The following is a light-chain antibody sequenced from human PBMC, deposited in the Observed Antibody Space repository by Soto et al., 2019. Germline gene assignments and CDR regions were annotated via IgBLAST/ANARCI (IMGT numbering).Light chain of an antibody. CDR2: SAS. Sequence: DIPMTQSPSSLSASVGDRVTMTCRASQDISNYLVWYQQQPGKVPKLLIYSASTLHSGVPSRFSGSGSGTDFTLTISSLQPEDVGTYYCQRYDDAPLPFGGGTKVEIK. J-gene: IGKJ4*01. CDR3: QRYDDAPLP. V-gene: IGKV1-27*01. CDR1: QDISNY.